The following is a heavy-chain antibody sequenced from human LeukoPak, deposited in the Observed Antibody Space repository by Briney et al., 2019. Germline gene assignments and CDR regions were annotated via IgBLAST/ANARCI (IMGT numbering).Heavy chain of an antibody. D-gene: IGHD2-15*01. CDR2: ISSSSSYI. Sequence: GGSLRLSCAASGFTFSSYSMNWVRQAPGKGLEWVSSISSSSSYIYYADSVKGRFTISRDNAKNSLYPQMNSLRAEDTAVYYCARGLCSGGSCYSPYYYYMDVWGKGTTVTVSS. V-gene: IGHV3-21*01. CDR3: ARGLCSGGSCYSPYYYYMDV. CDR1: GFTFSSYS. J-gene: IGHJ6*03.